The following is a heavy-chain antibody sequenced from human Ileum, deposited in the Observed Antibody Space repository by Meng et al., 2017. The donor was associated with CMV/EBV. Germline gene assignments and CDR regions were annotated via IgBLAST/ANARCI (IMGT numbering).Heavy chain of an antibody. J-gene: IGHJ4*01. V-gene: IGHV3-48*04. CDR2: ISSSSSTI. D-gene: IGHD3-3*01. Sequence: GGSLRLSCAASGFTFSSYSMNWVRQAPGKGLEWVSYISSSSSTIYYADSVKGRFTISRDNAKNSLYLQMNSLRAADTAVYYCARDTRRFLEWLSFDYWGQGTMVTVSS. CDR3: ARDTRRFLEWLSFDY. CDR1: GFTFSSYS.